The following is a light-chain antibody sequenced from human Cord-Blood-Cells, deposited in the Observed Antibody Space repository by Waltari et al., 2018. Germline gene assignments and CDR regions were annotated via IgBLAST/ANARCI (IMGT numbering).Light chain of an antibody. CDR1: SRDVWSYNL. CDR3: CSYAGSSTWV. CDR2: EGS. J-gene: IGLJ3*02. Sequence: QSALTQPAPVSGSPGPSITIPCPGTSRDVWSYNLVSWYQQHPGKAPKLMIYEGSKRPSGVSNRFSGSKSGNTASLTISGLQAEDEADYYCCSYAGSSTWVFGGGTKLTVL. V-gene: IGLV2-23*01.